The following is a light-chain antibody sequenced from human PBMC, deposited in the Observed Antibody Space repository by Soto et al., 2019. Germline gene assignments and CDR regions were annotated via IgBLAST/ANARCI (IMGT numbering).Light chain of an antibody. CDR3: QQYNSYSPT. Sequence: DIQMTQSPSTLSESVLERVTVTCLASQSVSSWLAWYQQKPGKAPKLLIYDASSLESGVPSRFSGSGSGTEFTLTISSLQPDDFATYYCQQYNSYSPTFGQGTKVDIK. CDR1: QSVSSW. CDR2: DAS. V-gene: IGKV1-5*01. J-gene: IGKJ1*01.